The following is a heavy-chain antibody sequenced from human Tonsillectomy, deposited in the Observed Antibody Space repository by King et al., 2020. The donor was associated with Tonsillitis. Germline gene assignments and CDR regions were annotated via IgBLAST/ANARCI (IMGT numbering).Heavy chain of an antibody. D-gene: IGHD3-10*01. CDR2: ITPSGDAT. Sequence: VQLVESGTEVKKPGASVKISCKASAYTFNADYIHWVRQAPGQGFEWMGVITPSGDATFFAQKFRGRFTMTRDTSTSTVYMELSSLGSEDTAIYFCGGEVPTSGHSGDYWGQGTLVTVSS. CDR1: AYTFNADY. V-gene: IGHV1-46*02. CDR3: GGEVPTSGHSGDY. J-gene: IGHJ4*02.